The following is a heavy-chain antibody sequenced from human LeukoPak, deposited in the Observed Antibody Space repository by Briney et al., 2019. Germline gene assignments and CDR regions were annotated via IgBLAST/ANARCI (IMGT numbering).Heavy chain of an antibody. V-gene: IGHV3-7*01. CDR1: GFTFSSYW. J-gene: IGHJ3*01. CDR2: IMKDGSKK. CDR3: ATKYF. Sequence: GGSLRLSCAASGFTFSSYWMGWVRHAPGKGLEWVANIMKDGSKKDYVDSVKGRFTISRDNAKNSVFLQMNSLGVEDTAVYYCATKYFWAQGTMVTVSS. D-gene: IGHD3-10*01.